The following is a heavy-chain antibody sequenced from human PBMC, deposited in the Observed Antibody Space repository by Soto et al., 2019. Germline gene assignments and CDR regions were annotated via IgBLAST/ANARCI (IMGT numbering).Heavy chain of an antibody. V-gene: IGHV1-69*13. CDR3: ARADIVVVPAANFYYYYGMDV. CDR1: GGSFSSYA. D-gene: IGHD2-2*01. CDR2: IIPIFGTA. Sequence: GASVKVSCKASGGSFSSYAISWVRQAPGQGLEWMGGIIPIFGTANYAQKFQGRVTITADESTGTAYMELSSLRSEDTAVHYCARADIVVVPAANFYYYYGMDVWGQGTTVTVSS. J-gene: IGHJ6*02.